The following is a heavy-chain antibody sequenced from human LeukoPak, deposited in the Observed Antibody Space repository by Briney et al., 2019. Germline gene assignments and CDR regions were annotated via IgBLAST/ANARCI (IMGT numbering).Heavy chain of an antibody. D-gene: IGHD5-18*01. V-gene: IGHV1-69*06. J-gene: IGHJ6*03. CDR2: IIPIFGTA. Sequence: ASVKVSCKASGGTFSSYAISWVRQAPGQGLEWMGGIIPIFGTANYAQKFQGRVTITADKSTSTAYMELSSLRSEDTAVYYCARGIQLWPNYYYYYYMDVWGKGTTVTVSS. CDR3: ARGIQLWPNYYYYYYMDV. CDR1: GGTFSSYA.